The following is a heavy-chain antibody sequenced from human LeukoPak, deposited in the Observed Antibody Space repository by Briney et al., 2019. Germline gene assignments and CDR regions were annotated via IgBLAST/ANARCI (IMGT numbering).Heavy chain of an antibody. CDR2: IYTSGST. CDR1: GGSISSYY. J-gene: IGHJ5*02. D-gene: IGHD2-2*01. CDR3: AKEHQHYNWFDP. V-gene: IGHV4-4*07. Sequence: SETLSLTCTVSGGSISSYYWSWIWQPAGKGLEWIGRIYTSGSTNYNPSLKSRVTMSVDTSKNQFSLKLSSVTAADTAVYYCAKEHQHYNWFDPWGQGTLVTVSS.